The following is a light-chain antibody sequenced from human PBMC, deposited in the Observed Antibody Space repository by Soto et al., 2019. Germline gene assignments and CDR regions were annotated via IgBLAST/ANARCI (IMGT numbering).Light chain of an antibody. Sequence: QPVLTQPPSVSGAPGQRVTISCTGSSSNIGAGYDVHWYQQLPGTAPKLLIYGNSNRPSGVPDRFSGSKSGTSASLAITGLQAEDEADYYCQSYDSSLSAVFGGGTQLDRPR. CDR2: GNS. CDR3: QSYDSSLSAV. V-gene: IGLV1-40*01. J-gene: IGLJ7*01. CDR1: SSNIGAGYD.